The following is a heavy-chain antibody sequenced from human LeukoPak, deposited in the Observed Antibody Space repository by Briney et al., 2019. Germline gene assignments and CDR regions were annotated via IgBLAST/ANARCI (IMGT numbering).Heavy chain of an antibody. J-gene: IGHJ4*02. V-gene: IGHV3-9*01. CDR2: ISWNSGSI. D-gene: IGHD4-11*01. CDR1: GFTFDDYA. Sequence: SGGSLRLSCAASGFTFDDYAMHWVRQAPGKGLEWVSGISWNSGSIGYADSVKGRFTISRDNAKNSLHLQMNSLRAEDTAVYYCARGASNYGNWEVGYWGQGTLVTVSS. CDR3: ARGASNYGNWEVGY.